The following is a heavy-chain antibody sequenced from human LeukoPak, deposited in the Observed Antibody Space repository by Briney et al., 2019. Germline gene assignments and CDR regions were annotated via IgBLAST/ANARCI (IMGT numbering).Heavy chain of an antibody. CDR2: IGTAGDT. CDR1: GFTFSSYD. Sequence: PGGSPRLSCAASGFTFSSYDMHWVRQATGKGLEWVSAIGTAGDTYYPGSVKGRFTISRENAKNSLYLQMNSLRAGDTAVYYCARGSPGPTGYYFDYWGQGTLVTVSS. V-gene: IGHV3-13*01. J-gene: IGHJ4*02. CDR3: ARGSPGPTGYYFDY.